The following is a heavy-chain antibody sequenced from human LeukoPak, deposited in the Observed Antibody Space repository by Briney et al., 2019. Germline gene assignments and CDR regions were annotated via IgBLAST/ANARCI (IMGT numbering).Heavy chain of an antibody. CDR3: ARSSRITMIVALLMGNWFDP. D-gene: IGHD3-22*01. CDR2: INHSGST. J-gene: IGHJ5*02. V-gene: IGHV4-34*01. Sequence: SETLSLTCAVYGGSFSGYYWSWIRQPPGKGLEWIGEINHSGSTNYNPSLKSRVTISVDTSKNQFSLKLSSVTAADTAVYYCARSSRITMIVALLMGNWFDPWGQGTLVTVSS. CDR1: GGSFSGYY.